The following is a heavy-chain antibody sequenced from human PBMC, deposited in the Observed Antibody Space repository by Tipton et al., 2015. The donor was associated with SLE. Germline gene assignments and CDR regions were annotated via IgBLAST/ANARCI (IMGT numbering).Heavy chain of an antibody. CDR2: IKEDGSER. CDR1: GFTFSSYW. J-gene: IGHJ5*02. D-gene: IGHD6-19*01. V-gene: IGHV3-7*04. CDR3: ARGPERTSSSWYNWFDP. Sequence: SLRLSCAASGFTFSSYWMSWVRQAPGKGLEWVANIKEDGSERYYVDSVKGRFTISRDNAKNTLYLQMNSLRVEDTAVYHCARGPERTSSSWYNWFDPWGQGTQVTVSS.